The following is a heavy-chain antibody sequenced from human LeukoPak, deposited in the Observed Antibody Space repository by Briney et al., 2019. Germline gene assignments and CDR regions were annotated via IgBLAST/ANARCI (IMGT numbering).Heavy chain of an antibody. D-gene: IGHD3-22*01. CDR1: GFTVDSNY. CDR3: ARGDDSGYYDYFDY. Sequence: GGSLRLSCAASGFTVDSNYLSWVRQAPGKGLEWVSTIYTGGNTYYAASVKGRFTISRDLSKNTVFLHMNSLRAEDTAMYYCARGDDSGYYDYFDYWGQGALVTVSS. CDR2: IYTGGNT. V-gene: IGHV3-53*01. J-gene: IGHJ4*02.